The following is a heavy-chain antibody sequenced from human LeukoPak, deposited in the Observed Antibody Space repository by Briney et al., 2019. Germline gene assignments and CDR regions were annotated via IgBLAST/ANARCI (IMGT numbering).Heavy chain of an antibody. Sequence: GGSLRLSCAGSGFIFNDYTMHWVRQTPGKGLEWVSLISWDGGSTYYADSVKGRFTISRDNSKSSLYLQMNSLRTEDTALYYCAKSRLYDSSYYYFDYWGQGTLVTVSS. D-gene: IGHD3-22*01. J-gene: IGHJ4*02. CDR2: ISWDGGST. V-gene: IGHV3-43*01. CDR3: AKSRLYDSSYYYFDY. CDR1: GFIFNDYT.